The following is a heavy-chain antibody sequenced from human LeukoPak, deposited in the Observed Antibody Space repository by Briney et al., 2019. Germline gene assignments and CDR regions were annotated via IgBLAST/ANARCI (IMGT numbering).Heavy chain of an antibody. J-gene: IGHJ4*02. CDR1: GITLSNYG. CDR2: ISDSGGST. CDR3: AKRGVVIRVILVGFHKAAYYFES. V-gene: IGHV3-23*01. Sequence: RSGGSLRLSCAVSGITLSNYGMSWVRQAPGKGLEWVAGISDSGGSTKYADSVKGRFTIARDNRKNTLYLQMNSLRAEDTAVYFCAKRGVVIRVILVGFHKAAYYFESWGQGALVTVSS. D-gene: IGHD3/OR15-3a*01.